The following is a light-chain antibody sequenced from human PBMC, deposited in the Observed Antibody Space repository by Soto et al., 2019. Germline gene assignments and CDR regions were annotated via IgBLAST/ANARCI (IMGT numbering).Light chain of an antibody. J-gene: IGKJ4*01. CDR3: QQFGSSPLLT. CDR1: QSVSSNY. Sequence: DIVLTQSPGTLSLSPGERATLSCRASQSVSSNYLAWYQQKPGQAPRLLIYGASSRDTGIPDRFSGSGSGTDFTLTISRLEAEAFAVYYCQQFGSSPLLTFGGGTKVEFK. CDR2: GAS. V-gene: IGKV3-20*01.